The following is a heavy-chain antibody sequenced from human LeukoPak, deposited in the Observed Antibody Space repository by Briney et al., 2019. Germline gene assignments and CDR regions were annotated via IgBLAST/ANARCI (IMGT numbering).Heavy chain of an antibody. Sequence: GGSLRLSCAASGFTFSSYWMSWVRQAPGKGLEWVANIKQDGSEKYYVDSVKGRFTISRDNAKNSLYLQMNSLRAEDAAVYYCARAPRQQLVPPWFDPWGQGTLVTVSS. CDR3: ARAPRQQLVPPWFDP. J-gene: IGHJ5*02. CDR2: IKQDGSEK. D-gene: IGHD6-13*01. CDR1: GFTFSSYW. V-gene: IGHV3-7*03.